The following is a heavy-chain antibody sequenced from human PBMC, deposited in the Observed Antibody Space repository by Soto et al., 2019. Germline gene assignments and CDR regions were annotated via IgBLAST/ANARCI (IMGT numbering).Heavy chain of an antibody. CDR3: ARRLYDSSGYPFDY. V-gene: IGHV1-69*13. J-gene: IGHJ4*02. Sequence: EASVKVSCKASGGTFSSYAISWVRQAPGQGLEWMGGIIPIFGTANYAQKFQGRVTITADESTSTAYMELSSLRSEDTAVYYCARRLYDSSGYPFDYWGQGTLVTVSS. CDR2: IIPIFGTA. D-gene: IGHD3-22*01. CDR1: GGTFSSYA.